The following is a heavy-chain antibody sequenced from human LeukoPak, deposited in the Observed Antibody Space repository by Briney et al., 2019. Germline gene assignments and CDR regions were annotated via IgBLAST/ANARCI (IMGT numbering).Heavy chain of an antibody. CDR1: GFTFSNYW. CDR3: AKDRWLQGYFDY. D-gene: IGHD5-24*01. Sequence: GGSLRLSCVASGFTFSNYWMSWVRQAPGKGLEWVAFIRYDGSNKYYADSVKGRFTISRDNSKNTLYLQMNSLRAEDTAVYYCAKDRWLQGYFDYWGQGTLVTVSS. V-gene: IGHV3-30*02. J-gene: IGHJ4*02. CDR2: IRYDGSNK.